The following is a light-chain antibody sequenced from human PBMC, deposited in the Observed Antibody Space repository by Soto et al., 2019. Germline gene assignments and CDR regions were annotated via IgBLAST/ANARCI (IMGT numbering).Light chain of an antibody. CDR3: QQHNSYPNT. Sequence: IQMTQSPSTLSASVGDRVTITCRASQSVSSWLAWYQQKPGKAPKLLIYDASNLESGVPSTFGGSGSGTEFTLTISSLQPDDVATYFCQQHNSYPNTFGQGTKVDIK. CDR2: DAS. J-gene: IGKJ2*01. V-gene: IGKV1-5*01. CDR1: QSVSSW.